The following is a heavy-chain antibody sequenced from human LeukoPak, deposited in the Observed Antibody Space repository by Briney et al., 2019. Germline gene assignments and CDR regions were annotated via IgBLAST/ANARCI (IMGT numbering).Heavy chain of an antibody. V-gene: IGHV3-23*01. D-gene: IGHD3-9*01. CDR3: AIWGDYDILTGYYDSDY. CDR2: IGGRDGGT. J-gene: IGHJ4*01. CDR1: VFILSNYA. Sequence: GGTLRLSRAASVFILSNYAMSWVRQARGKGREWVSAIGGRDGGTYYADSVKGRFTVSRDDPKNTLYLQMNTLRVEDTAVYYCAIWGDYDILTGYYDSDYWGHGTLVTVSS.